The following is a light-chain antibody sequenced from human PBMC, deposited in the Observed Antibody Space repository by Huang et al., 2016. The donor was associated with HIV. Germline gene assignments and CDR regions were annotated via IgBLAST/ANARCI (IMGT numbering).Light chain of an antibody. CDR3: QQRINLGT. J-gene: IGKJ4*01. V-gene: IGKV3-11*01. CDR1: QSVSSS. Sequence: EIVLTQSPATLSLSPGERATLSCRASQSVSSSLAWYQQKPGQAHRLLIYDASSRATGIPARFSGSGSETDFTLTISSLEPEDFAVYYCQQRINLGTFGGGTKVEIK. CDR2: DAS.